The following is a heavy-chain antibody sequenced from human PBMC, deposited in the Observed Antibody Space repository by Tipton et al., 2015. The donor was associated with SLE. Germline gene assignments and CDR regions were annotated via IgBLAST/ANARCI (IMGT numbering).Heavy chain of an antibody. CDR1: GGSISSYY. V-gene: IGHV4-4*07. CDR2: IYASGST. CDR3: ARDGDAFDI. Sequence: PGLVKPSETLSLTCTVSGGSISSYYWSWIRQPAGKGLEWIGRIYASGSTYYNPSLKSRLTISVDTSKNQFSLRLTSVTAADTAVYYCARDGDAFDIWGQGTMVIVSS. J-gene: IGHJ3*02.